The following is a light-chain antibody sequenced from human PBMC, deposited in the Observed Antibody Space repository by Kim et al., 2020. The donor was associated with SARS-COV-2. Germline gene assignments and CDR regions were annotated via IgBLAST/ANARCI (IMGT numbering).Light chain of an antibody. J-gene: IGKJ5*01. CDR1: QSVSSN. CDR3: HQYNKWPRT. V-gene: IGKV3-15*01. Sequence: GSPGERATLSCKASQSVSSNLAWYQQKPGQPPSLLIYGASTRATGIPARFSGSGSGTEFTLTISSLQSEDFAVYYCHQYNKWPRTFGQGTRLEIK. CDR2: GAS.